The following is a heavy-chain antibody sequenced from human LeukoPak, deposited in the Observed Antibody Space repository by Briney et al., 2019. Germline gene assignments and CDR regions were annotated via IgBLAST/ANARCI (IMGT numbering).Heavy chain of an antibody. J-gene: IGHJ4*02. CDR2: IYYSGIT. V-gene: IGHV4-59*01. CDR1: GGSISSSY. Sequence: SETLSLTCTVSGGSISSSYWSWIRQPPGKGLEWIGYIYYSGITNYNPSLKSRVTISLDTSKNQLSLKLNSVTAADTAVYYCARASGAFDYWGQGALVTVSS. CDR3: ARASGAFDY.